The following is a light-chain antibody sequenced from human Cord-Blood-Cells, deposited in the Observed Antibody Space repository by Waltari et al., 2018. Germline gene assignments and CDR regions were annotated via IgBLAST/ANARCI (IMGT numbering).Light chain of an antibody. CDR2: GDI. Sequence: QSVLTQPPSVSGAPGQRVTISCTGSSSNIGAGYDVTWYQQLPGTAPNLLSYGDIIRPSEVHDRFSGSKSGTSASLAITGLQAEDEADYYCQSYDSSLSAYVFGTGTKVTVL. CDR1: SSNIGAGYD. J-gene: IGLJ1*01. V-gene: IGLV1-40*01. CDR3: QSYDSSLSAYV.